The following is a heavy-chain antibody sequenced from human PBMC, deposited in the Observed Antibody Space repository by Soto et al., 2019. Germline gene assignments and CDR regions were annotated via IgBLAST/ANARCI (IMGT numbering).Heavy chain of an antibody. V-gene: IGHV3-7*03. Sequence: PGGSLRLSCAASGFTFSSYWMSWVRQAPGKGLEWVANIKQDGSEKYYVDSVKGRFTISRDNAKNSLYLQMNSLRAEDTAVYYCARVRDDYGDYNDYWGQGTLVTVSS. J-gene: IGHJ4*02. CDR2: IKQDGSEK. CDR1: GFTFSSYW. CDR3: ARVRDDYGDYNDY. D-gene: IGHD4-17*01.